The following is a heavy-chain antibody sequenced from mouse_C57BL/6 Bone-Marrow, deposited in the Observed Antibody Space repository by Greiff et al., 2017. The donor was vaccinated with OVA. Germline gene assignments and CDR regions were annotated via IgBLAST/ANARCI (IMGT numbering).Heavy chain of an antibody. J-gene: IGHJ1*03. CDR3: ARDGSTMIRRYFDV. D-gene: IGHD2-4*01. Sequence: EVQGVESGGGLVKPGGSLKLSCAASGFTFSSYAMSWVRPTPETRLEWVATISDGGRYTYYPDNVKGRFTISSDNAKNNLYLQMSHLKSEDTAMYYCARDGSTMIRRYFDVWGTGTTVTVSS. V-gene: IGHV5-4*01. CDR1: GFTFSSYA. CDR2: ISDGGRYT.